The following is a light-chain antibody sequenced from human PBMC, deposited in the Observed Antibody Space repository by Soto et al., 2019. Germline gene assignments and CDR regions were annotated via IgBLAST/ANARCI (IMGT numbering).Light chain of an antibody. CDR1: QSVSSN. CDR3: QQYGSSVT. J-gene: IGKJ5*01. CDR2: GAS. Sequence: EIVMTQSPATLSVSPGERATLSCRASQSVSSNLAWYKQKPGQAPSLLIYGASSRATGIPDRFSGSGSGTDFTLTIRRLEPEDFAVDYCQQYGSSVTFGQGTRLEIK. V-gene: IGKV3-20*01.